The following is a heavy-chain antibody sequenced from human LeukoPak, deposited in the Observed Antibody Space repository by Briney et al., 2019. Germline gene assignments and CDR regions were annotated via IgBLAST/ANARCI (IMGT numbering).Heavy chain of an antibody. Sequence: SETLSLTCTVSGGSISSSSYYWSWVRQPPGKGLEWIGFVYYTGSTNYSPSLKSRVTISVDTSKNQFSLKLSSVTAADTAVYFCARGPYSYDSSGAFDIWGQGTMVTVSS. CDR2: VYYTGST. CDR1: GGSISSSSYY. J-gene: IGHJ3*02. D-gene: IGHD3-22*01. V-gene: IGHV4-61*05. CDR3: ARGPYSYDSSGAFDI.